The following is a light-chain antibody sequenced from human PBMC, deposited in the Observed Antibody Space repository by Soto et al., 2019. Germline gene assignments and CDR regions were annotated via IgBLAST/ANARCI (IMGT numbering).Light chain of an antibody. CDR1: QSVTSSS. CDR3: QKYGSTPHT. J-gene: IGKJ2*01. V-gene: IGKV3-20*01. Sequence: EIVLTQSPGTLSLSPGERATLSCRASQSVTSSSLAWYQHNPGQAHRRLSYGASSRATGLPDKVGGSGSGADFTLTISRLEPEEFAEYYFQKYGSTPHTSDQGTKRKIK. CDR2: GAS.